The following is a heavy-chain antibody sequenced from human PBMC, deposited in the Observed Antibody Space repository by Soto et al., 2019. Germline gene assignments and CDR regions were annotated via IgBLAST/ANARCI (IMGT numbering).Heavy chain of an antibody. CDR2: INPKGGDS. D-gene: IGHD2-21*01. CDR3: ARVYCGGDCRAGEWFYYYGMDV. Sequence: ASVKVSCKASGYKFVDYYIHWVRQAPGQGLEWMGIINPKGGDSRYAQKFQGRVTMTSNTFTSTVYMDLRRLTSADTAVYYCARVYCGGDCRAGEWFYYYGMDVWGQGTTVTVSS. J-gene: IGHJ6*02. V-gene: IGHV1-46*01. CDR1: GYKFVDYY.